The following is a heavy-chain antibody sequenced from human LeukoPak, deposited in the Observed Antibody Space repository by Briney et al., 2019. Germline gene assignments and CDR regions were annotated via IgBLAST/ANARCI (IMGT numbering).Heavy chain of an antibody. CDR3: ARDSWARAYDIDH. D-gene: IGHD5-12*01. CDR1: GFTFTNYG. Sequence: ASVKVSCKTSGFTFTNYGISWVRQAPGQGLEWMAWISVDNGNTNYIQKVQGRVTLTTDTSTSTAYMELRNLTSDATAVYYCARDSWARAYDIDHWGQGTLVTVSS. V-gene: IGHV1-18*01. J-gene: IGHJ5*02. CDR2: ISVDNGNT.